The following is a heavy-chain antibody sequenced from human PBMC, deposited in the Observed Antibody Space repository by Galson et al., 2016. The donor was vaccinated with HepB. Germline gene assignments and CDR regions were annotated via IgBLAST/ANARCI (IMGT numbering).Heavy chain of an antibody. CDR2: ISTGSTTI. Sequence: SLRLSCAASGFSISSYSMNWVRQAPGRGLEWVSYISTGSTTIYYADSVKGRFTISRDNAKNSLYLQMNRLRDEDTAVYYCARTYDRGYSGYGPPFDYWGQGTLVTVSS. CDR1: GFSISSYS. V-gene: IGHV3-48*02. CDR3: ARTYDRGYSGYGPPFDY. D-gene: IGHD5-12*01. J-gene: IGHJ4*02.